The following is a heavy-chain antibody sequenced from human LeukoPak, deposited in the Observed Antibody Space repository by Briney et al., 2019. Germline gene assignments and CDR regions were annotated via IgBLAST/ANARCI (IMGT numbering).Heavy chain of an antibody. Sequence: TASGTLSLTCAVSGGSISSSNWWSWVRQPPGKGLEWIGEIYHSGSTNYNPSLKSRVTISVDKSKNQFSLKLSSVTAADTAVYYCARPFYSSSWYFDYWGQGTLVTVSS. CDR3: ARPFYSSSWYFDY. J-gene: IGHJ4*02. CDR1: GGSISSSNW. V-gene: IGHV4-4*02. CDR2: IYHSGST. D-gene: IGHD6-13*01.